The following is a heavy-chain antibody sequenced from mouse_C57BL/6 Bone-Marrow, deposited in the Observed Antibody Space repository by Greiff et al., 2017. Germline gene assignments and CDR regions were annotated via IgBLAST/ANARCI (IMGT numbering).Heavy chain of an antibody. CDR2: IDPSDSYT. D-gene: IGHD1-1*01. CDR1: GYTFTSYW. CDR3: ARLGARYYGSSHY. J-gene: IGHJ2*01. V-gene: IGHV1-59*01. Sequence: QVQLQQPGAELVRPGTSVKLSCKASGYTFTSYWMHWVKQRPGQGLEWIGVIDPSDSYTNYNQKFKGKATLTVDTSSRTAYMQLSSLTSEDSAVYYCARLGARYYGSSHYWGQGTTLTVSS.